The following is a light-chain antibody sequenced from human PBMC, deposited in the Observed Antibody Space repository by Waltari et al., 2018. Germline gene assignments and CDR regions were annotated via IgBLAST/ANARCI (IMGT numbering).Light chain of an antibody. Sequence: QSALTQPPPASGSPGQSVTISCTGTSTDIGGYNNVSWYQQHPGEAPSLMIYEVNKRPSGVPDRFSGSKSGNTASLTVSGLQAEDEADYFCSSYAGSTWVVFGGGTKLTVL. J-gene: IGLJ2*01. CDR2: EVN. CDR1: STDIGGYNN. CDR3: SSYAGSTWVV. V-gene: IGLV2-8*01.